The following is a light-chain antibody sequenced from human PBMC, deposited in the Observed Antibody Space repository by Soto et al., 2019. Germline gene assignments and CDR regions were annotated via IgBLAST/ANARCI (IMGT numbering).Light chain of an antibody. V-gene: IGKV3-15*01. CDR1: QGVNSN. CDR2: GAS. J-gene: IGKJ1*01. Sequence: EVVLTQSPATLSVSPGESVPLSCRASQGVNSNLAWYQQKPGQVPRLLIYGASTRATGIPARLSGSGSGTEFTLTISSLQSEDFAVYYCQLYNGWPWTLGQGTKGDNK. CDR3: QLYNGWPWT.